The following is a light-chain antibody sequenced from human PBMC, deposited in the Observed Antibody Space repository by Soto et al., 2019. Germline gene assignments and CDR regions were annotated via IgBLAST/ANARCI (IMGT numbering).Light chain of an antibody. CDR2: GAS. V-gene: IGKV3-20*01. CDR1: QSVRFNY. Sequence: EIVLTQSPGTLSLSPGERATLSCRASQSVRFNYLAWYQQKPGQAPRLFIYGASSRATGIPDRFSGSGSGTDFTLTISRLEPEDFAGYYCQQYGSSPLTFGGGTKVEIK. CDR3: QQYGSSPLT. J-gene: IGKJ4*01.